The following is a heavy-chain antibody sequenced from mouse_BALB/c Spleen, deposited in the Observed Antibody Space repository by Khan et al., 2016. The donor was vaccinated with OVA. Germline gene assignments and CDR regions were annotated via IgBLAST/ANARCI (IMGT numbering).Heavy chain of an antibody. V-gene: IGHV3-2*02. D-gene: IGHD1-1*01. J-gene: IGHJ2*01. CDR1: GYSITNNYA. CDR2: ISYSGST. CDR3: ARGNYYGYYFDY. Sequence: VQLKQSGPGLVKPSPSLSLTCTVTGYSITNNYAWNWIRQFPGNKLEWMGYISYSGSTNYNPSLKSRISITRDTSKNQFFLQLNSVTTEDTATYYCARGNYYGYYFDYWGQGTTLTVSS.